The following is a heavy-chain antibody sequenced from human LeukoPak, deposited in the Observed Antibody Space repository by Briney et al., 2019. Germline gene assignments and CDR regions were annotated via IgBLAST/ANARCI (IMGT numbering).Heavy chain of an antibody. CDR2: IIPIFGTG. CDR1: GGTFSNYA. Sequence: SVKVSCKASGGTFSNYAISWVRQAPGQGLEWMGGIIPIFGTGNYAQKFQGRVTITADESTSTAYMELSSLRSEDTAVYYCARESPYDSSVDYWGQGTLVTVSS. D-gene: IGHD3-22*01. CDR3: ARESPYDSSVDY. V-gene: IGHV1-69*13. J-gene: IGHJ4*02.